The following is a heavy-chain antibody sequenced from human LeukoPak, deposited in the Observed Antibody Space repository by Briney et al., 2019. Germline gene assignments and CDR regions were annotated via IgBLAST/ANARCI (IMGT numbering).Heavy chain of an antibody. CDR2: VFYNGAT. CDR1: GGSISSSIYY. V-gene: IGHV4-39*07. Sequence: PSETLSLTCIVSGGSISSSIYYWAWVRQPPGKGLEWIGTVFYNGATQYSPSLRSRVTISIDTSTNQFSLKLSSVTAADTAVYYCAREEWATVTTTGFDYWGQGTLVTVSS. D-gene: IGHD4-11*01. CDR3: AREEWATVTTTGFDY. J-gene: IGHJ4*02.